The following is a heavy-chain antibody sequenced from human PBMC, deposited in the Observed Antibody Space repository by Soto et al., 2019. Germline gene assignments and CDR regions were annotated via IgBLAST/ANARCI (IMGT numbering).Heavy chain of an antibody. J-gene: IGHJ4*02. CDR3: ARTLSGYSNFDY. CDR2: IIPILGIA. V-gene: IGHV1-69*02. CDR1: GGTFSSYT. D-gene: IGHD5-12*01. Sequence: QVQLVQSGAEVKKPGSSVKVSCKASGGTFSSYTISWVRQAPGQGLEWMGRIIPILGIANYAQKFQGRVTITEDKSTSTAYMELSSLRSEDTAVYYCARTLSGYSNFDYWGQGTLVTVSS.